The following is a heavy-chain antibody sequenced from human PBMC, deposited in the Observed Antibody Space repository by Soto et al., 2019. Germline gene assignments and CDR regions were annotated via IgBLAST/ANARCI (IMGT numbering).Heavy chain of an antibody. CDR1: GGSISSYY. Sequence: SETLSLTCTVSGGSISSYYWSCIRQPPGKGLEWIGYIYYSGSTNYNPSLKSRVTISVDTSKNQFSLKLSSVTAADTAVYYCASRGGLTGDHGDAFDIWGQGTMVTVSS. D-gene: IGHD7-27*01. V-gene: IGHV4-59*01. CDR2: IYYSGST. CDR3: ASRGGLTGDHGDAFDI. J-gene: IGHJ3*02.